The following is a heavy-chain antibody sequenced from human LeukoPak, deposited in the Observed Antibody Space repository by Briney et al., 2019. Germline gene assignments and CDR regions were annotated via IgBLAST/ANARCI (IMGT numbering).Heavy chain of an antibody. Sequence: SETLSLTCALPGYSLRSGYQWAWIGQPPGKGLEWIGSIYHSGSAHYNPSLKSPVTTLVETSRSRFSLQLYSATAADTSVYYCARDPRWLPPDCTSTSSYENYFGPWGQGTLVTVSS. CDR2: IYHSGSA. V-gene: IGHV4-38-2*02. CDR1: GYSLRSGYQ. J-gene: IGHJ5*02. D-gene: IGHD2-2*01. CDR3: ARDPRWLPPDCTSTSSYENYFGP.